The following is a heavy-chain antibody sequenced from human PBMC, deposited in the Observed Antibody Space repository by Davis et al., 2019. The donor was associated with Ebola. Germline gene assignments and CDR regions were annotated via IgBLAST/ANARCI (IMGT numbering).Heavy chain of an antibody. CDR3: ARDPGGPAYGDYGDY. Sequence: MPSETLSLTCAVSGGSISSSNWWSWVRQPPGKGLEWIGEIYHSGSTNYNPSLKSRVTISVDTSKNQFSLKLSSVTAADTAVYYCARDPGGPAYGDYGDYWGQGTLVTVSS. D-gene: IGHD4-17*01. CDR1: GGSISSSNW. CDR2: IYHSGST. V-gene: IGHV4-4*02. J-gene: IGHJ4*02.